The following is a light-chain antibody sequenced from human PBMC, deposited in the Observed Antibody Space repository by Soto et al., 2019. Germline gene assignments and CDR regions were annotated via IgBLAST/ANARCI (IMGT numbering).Light chain of an antibody. CDR3: QQSFSSPRS. V-gene: IGKV1-9*01. CDR1: QGISSY. Sequence: IQLTQSPSSLSVSVGDRVTITCRASQGISSYLGWYQQKPGKAPNLLIYAASTLQSGVPSRFSATVSGTEFSLTITSLQPEDFATYYCQQSFSSPRSFGQGTKVDIK. CDR2: AAS. J-gene: IGKJ2*03.